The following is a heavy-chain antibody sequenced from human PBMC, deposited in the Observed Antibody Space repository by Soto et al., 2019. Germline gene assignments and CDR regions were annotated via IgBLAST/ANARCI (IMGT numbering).Heavy chain of an antibody. CDR3: ATSSYDYPTPPMDV. CDR2: IYHSGST. CDR1: GGSISSGGYS. D-gene: IGHD3-16*01. J-gene: IGHJ6*02. V-gene: IGHV4-30-2*01. Sequence: SETLSLTCAVSGGSISSGGYSWSWIRQPPGKGLEWIGYIYHSGSTYYNPSLKSRVTISVDRSKNQFSLKLSSVTAAGTAVYYCATSSYDYPTPPMDVWGQGTTVTAP.